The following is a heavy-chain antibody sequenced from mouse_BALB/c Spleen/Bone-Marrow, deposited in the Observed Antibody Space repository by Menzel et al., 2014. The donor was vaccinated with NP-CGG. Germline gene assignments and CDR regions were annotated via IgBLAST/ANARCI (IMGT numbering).Heavy chain of an antibody. CDR3: ARGITTATFAY. Sequence: LMESGPELVKPGASVKIPCKASGYTFTDYYINWVKQKPGQGLEWIGWIYPRNNNTKYNERFKDKATLTVDTPSSTAYMQLSSLTSEDTAVYFCARGITTATFAYWGQGTLVTVSA. D-gene: IGHD1-2*01. CDR2: IYPRNNNT. CDR1: GYTFTDYY. J-gene: IGHJ3*01. V-gene: IGHV1-84*02.